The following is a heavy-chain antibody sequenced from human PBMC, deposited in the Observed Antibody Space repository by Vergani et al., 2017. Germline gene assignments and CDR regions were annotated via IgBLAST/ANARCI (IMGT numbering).Heavy chain of an antibody. CDR2: INPNSGGT. V-gene: IGHV1-2*02. CDR3: ARDFRTVEPWYFDL. Sequence: QVQLVQSGAEVKKPGASVKVSCKASGYTFTGYYMHWVRQAPGQGLEWMGWINPNSGGTNYAQKFQGRVTMTTDTSTSTAYMELRSLRSDDTAVYYCARDFRTVEPWYFDLWGRGTLVTVSS. D-gene: IGHD5-24*01. CDR1: GYTFTGYY. J-gene: IGHJ2*01.